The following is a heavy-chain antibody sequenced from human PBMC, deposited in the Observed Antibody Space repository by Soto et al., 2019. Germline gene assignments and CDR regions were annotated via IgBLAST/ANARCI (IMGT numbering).Heavy chain of an antibody. Sequence: GGSLRLSCAASGFTFSSYAMHWVRQAPGKGLEWVAVISYDGSNKYYVDSVKGRFTISRDNSKNTLFLQMNSLRPEDTAVYYCLRGVATLTEFDYWGQGTLVTVSS. D-gene: IGHD5-12*01. V-gene: IGHV3-30*03. CDR1: GFTFSSYA. CDR3: LRGVATLTEFDY. J-gene: IGHJ4*02. CDR2: ISYDGSNK.